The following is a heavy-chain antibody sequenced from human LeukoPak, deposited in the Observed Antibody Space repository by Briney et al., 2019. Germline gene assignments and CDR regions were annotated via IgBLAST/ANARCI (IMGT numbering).Heavy chain of an antibody. CDR1: GYTFTGYY. CDR3: ARDPSYGSRSYYNNFDY. D-gene: IGHD3-10*01. V-gene: IGHV1-2*06. CDR2: INPNSGGT. Sequence: ASVKVSCKASGYTFTGYYMHWVRQAPGQGLEWMGRINPNSGGTNYAQKFQGRVTMTRDTSISTAYMELSRLRSDDTAVYYCARDPSYGSRSYYNNFDYWGQGTLVTVSS. J-gene: IGHJ4*02.